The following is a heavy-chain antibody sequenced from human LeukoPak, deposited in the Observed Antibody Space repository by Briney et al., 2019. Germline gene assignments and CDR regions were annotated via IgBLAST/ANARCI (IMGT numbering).Heavy chain of an antibody. J-gene: IGHJ6*03. CDR3: AKGSGKSYYYYYYMDV. V-gene: IGHV1-69*06. CDR1: GGTFSSYA. Sequence: SVKVSCKASGGTFSSYAISWVRQAPGQGLEWMGGIIPIFGTANYAQKFQGRVTITADKSTSTAYMELSSLRSEDTAVYYCAKGSGKSYYYYYYMDVWGKGTTVTVSS. CDR2: IIPIFGTA. D-gene: IGHD3-10*01.